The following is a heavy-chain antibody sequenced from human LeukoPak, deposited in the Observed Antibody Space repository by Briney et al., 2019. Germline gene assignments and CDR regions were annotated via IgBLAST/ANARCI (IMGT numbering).Heavy chain of an antibody. CDR2: INTDGSTT. Sequence: PGGSLRLSCTVSGFTFSNYWMHWVRQAPGMGLVWVSRINTDGSTTSYADSVKGRFTISRDNAKNSLYLQMNSLRAEDTAIYYCTRVGYIDEGIDYWGQGTLVTVSS. V-gene: IGHV3-74*01. CDR3: TRVGYIDEGIDY. D-gene: IGHD5-24*01. J-gene: IGHJ4*02. CDR1: GFTFSNYW.